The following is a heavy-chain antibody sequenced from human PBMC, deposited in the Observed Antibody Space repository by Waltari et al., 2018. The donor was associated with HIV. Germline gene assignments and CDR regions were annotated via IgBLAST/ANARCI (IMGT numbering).Heavy chain of an antibody. CDR3: ASQRREEYSYGLTYGDYVTCFDY. CDR1: GGSISSSSYY. D-gene: IGHD4-17*01. V-gene: IGHV4-39*01. Sequence: QLQLQESGPGLVKPSETLSLTCTVSGGSISSSSYYWGWIRQPPGKGLEWIGSIYYSGSTYYNPSLKSRVTISVDTSKNQFSLKLSSVTAADTAVYYCASQRREEYSYGLTYGDYVTCFDYWGQGTLVTVSS. CDR2: IYYSGST. J-gene: IGHJ4*02.